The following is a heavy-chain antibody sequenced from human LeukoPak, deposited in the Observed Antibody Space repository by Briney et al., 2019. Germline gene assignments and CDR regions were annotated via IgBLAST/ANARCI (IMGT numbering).Heavy chain of an antibody. Sequence: GGSLRLSCAASGFTLSNYWMHWVRQTPGKGPVWVSRINPDGSRIDYAESVRGRFTISRDSAKNTLYLQMNSLRAEDTAVYYCSRDFVGADDYWGQGTLVTVSS. J-gene: IGHJ4*02. CDR1: GFTLSNYW. V-gene: IGHV3-74*01. CDR2: INPDGSRI. D-gene: IGHD1-26*01. CDR3: SRDFVGADDY.